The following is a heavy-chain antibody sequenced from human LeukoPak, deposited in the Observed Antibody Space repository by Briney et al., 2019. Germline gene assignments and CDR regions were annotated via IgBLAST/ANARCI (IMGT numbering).Heavy chain of an antibody. D-gene: IGHD3-10*01. V-gene: IGHV3-53*05. Sequence: QTGGSLRLSCAASGFTVSSNYMSWVRQAPGKGLEWVSLTYSDGRTHYADSVKGRFTISRDNSKNTLYLQMNSLRAEDTAVYYCAKDLRRRYYFGSGSRGSTFDIWGQGTMVTVSS. CDR2: TYSDGRT. J-gene: IGHJ3*02. CDR3: AKDLRRRYYFGSGSRGSTFDI. CDR1: GFTVSSNY.